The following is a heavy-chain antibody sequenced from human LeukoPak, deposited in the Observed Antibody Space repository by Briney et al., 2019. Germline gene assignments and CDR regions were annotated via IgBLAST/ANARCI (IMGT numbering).Heavy chain of an antibody. CDR3: ARDRGRISDYYATVRSLDYCVDV. D-gene: IGHD3-10*01. CDR2: INPYSGGT. Sequence: SVTVSLQATVYTFTDYFMYWLRQAPGQGLAWMGLINPYSGGTRYAQGFQRRVTMTRKTYISTAYINLSRLRSDDTAVYYCARDRGRISDYYATVRSLDYCVDVWGKGTTVTVSS. V-gene: IGHV1-2*02. CDR1: VYTFTDYF. J-gene: IGHJ6*03.